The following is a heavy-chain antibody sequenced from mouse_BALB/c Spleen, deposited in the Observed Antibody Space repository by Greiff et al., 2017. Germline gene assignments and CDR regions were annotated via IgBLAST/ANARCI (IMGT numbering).Heavy chain of an antibody. CDR1: GYTFTSYW. CDR2: IYPGSGST. J-gene: IGHJ2*01. D-gene: IGHD2-14*01. V-gene: IGHV1S22*01. Sequence: LKQPGSELVRPGASVKLSCKASGYTFTSYWMHWVKQRPGQGLEWIGNIYPGSGSTNYDEKFKSKATLTVDTSSSTAYMQLSSLTSEDSAVYYCTREGYRGYWGQGTTLTVSS. CDR3: TREGYRGY.